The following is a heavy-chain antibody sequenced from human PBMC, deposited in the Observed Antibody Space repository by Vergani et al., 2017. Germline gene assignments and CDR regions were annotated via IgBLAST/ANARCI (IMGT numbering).Heavy chain of an antibody. CDR1: GGTFSSYA. CDR2: IIPIFGTA. J-gene: IGHJ3*02. Sequence: QVQLVQSGAEVKKPGSSVKVSCKASGGTFSSYAISWVRQAPGQGLEWMGGIIPIFGTANYAQKFQGRVTITADESTSTAYMELSSLRSEDTAVYYCAGGSSPCGGNLLDAFDSWGQGTMVTVSS. V-gene: IGHV1-69*12. D-gene: IGHD4-23*01. CDR3: AGGSSPCGGNLLDAFDS.